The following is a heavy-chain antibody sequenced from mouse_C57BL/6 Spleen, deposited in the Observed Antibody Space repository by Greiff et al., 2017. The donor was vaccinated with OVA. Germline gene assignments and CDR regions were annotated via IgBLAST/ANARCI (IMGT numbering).Heavy chain of an antibody. CDR3: ARDGSSPYYFDY. D-gene: IGHD1-1*01. J-gene: IGHJ2*01. CDR1: GYTFTSYW. V-gene: IGHV1-52*01. CDR2: IDPSDSET. Sequence: QVHVKQPGAELVRPGSSVKLSCKASGYTFTSYWMHWVKQRPIQGLEWIGNIDPSDSETHYNQKFKDKATLTVDKSSSTAYMQLSSLTSEDSAVYYCARDGSSPYYFDYWGQGTTLTVSS.